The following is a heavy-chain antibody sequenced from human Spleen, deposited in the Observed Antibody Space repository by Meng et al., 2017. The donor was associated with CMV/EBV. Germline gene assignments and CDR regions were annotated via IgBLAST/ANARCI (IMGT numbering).Heavy chain of an antibody. V-gene: IGHV3-7*01. CDR1: GFTFSDYY. J-gene: IGHJ4*02. D-gene: IGHD1-26*01. CDR2: IKQDGSEK. CDR3: GRELATVGATDF. Sequence: GGSLRLSCAASGFTFSDYYMNWVRQAPGKGLEWVANIKQDGSEKYYADSMKGRFTISRDNAKNSVYLQMDSLRAEDTAVYYCGRELATVGATDFWGQGTLVTVSS.